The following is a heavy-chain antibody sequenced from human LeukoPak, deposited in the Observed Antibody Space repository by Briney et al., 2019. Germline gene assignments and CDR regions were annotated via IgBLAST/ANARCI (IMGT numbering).Heavy chain of an antibody. D-gene: IGHD1-26*01. Sequence: GGSLRLSCAASGFTFSSYAMHWVRQAPGKGLEWVAVISYDGSNKYYADSVKGRFTISRDNAKNSLYLQMNSLRTEDTAVYYCASVPSGSYYYFDYWGQGTLVTVSS. CDR2: ISYDGSNK. V-gene: IGHV3-30-3*01. CDR3: ASVPSGSYYYFDY. CDR1: GFTFSSYA. J-gene: IGHJ4*02.